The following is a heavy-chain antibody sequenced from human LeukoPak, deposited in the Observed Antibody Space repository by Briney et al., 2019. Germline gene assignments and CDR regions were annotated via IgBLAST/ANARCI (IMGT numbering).Heavy chain of an antibody. V-gene: IGHV4-38-2*02. CDR1: GYSISSGYY. Sequence: SETLSLTCTVSGYSISSGYYWGWIRQPPGKGLEWIGSIYHSGSTYYDPSLKSRVTISVDTSKNQFSLKLSSVTAADPAVYYCARRSGSYPRGYNWFDPWGQGPLVTVSS. CDR3: ARRSGSYPRGYNWFDP. CDR2: IYHSGST. J-gene: IGHJ5*02. D-gene: IGHD3-10*01.